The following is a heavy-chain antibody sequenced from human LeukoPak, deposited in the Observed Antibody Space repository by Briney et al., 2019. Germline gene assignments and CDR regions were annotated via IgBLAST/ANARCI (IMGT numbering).Heavy chain of an antibody. CDR1: GGSFSGYY. Sequence: SETLSLTCAVYGGSFSGYYWSWIRQPPGKGLEWIGEINHSGSTNYNPSLKSRVTISVDTSKNQFSLKLSSVTAADTAVYYCARGLRFPTYYYDSSGNRGAFDIWGQGTMVTVSS. V-gene: IGHV4-34*01. CDR2: INHSGST. J-gene: IGHJ3*02. D-gene: IGHD3-22*01. CDR3: ARGLRFPTYYYDSSGNRGAFDI.